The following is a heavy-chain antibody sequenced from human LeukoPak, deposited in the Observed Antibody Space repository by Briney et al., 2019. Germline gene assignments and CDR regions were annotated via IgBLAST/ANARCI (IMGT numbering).Heavy chain of an antibody. Sequence: GGSLRLSCVASGFSFNNYAMNWVRQAPGKGLEWVSSISSSSSYIYYADSVKGRFTISRDNAKNSLYLQMNSLRAEDTAVYYCASGRYFDWLTIGGSFDYWGQGTLVTVSS. CDR3: ASGRYFDWLTIGGSFDY. CDR1: GFSFNNYA. CDR2: ISSSSSYI. J-gene: IGHJ4*02. V-gene: IGHV3-21*01. D-gene: IGHD3-9*01.